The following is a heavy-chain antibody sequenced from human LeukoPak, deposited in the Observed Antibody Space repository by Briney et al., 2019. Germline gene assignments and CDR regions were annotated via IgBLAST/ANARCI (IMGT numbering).Heavy chain of an antibody. CDR2: VNHSGST. D-gene: IGHD6-13*01. V-gene: IGHV4-34*01. J-gene: IGHJ3*02. CDR1: GGSFSGYY. CDR3: ASSSWRGGAFDI. Sequence: SETLSLTCAVYGGSFSGYYWSWIRQPPGKGLEWIGEVNHSGSTNYNPSLKSRVTISVDTSKNQFSLKLSSVTAADTAVYYCASSSWRGGAFDIWGQGTMVTVSS.